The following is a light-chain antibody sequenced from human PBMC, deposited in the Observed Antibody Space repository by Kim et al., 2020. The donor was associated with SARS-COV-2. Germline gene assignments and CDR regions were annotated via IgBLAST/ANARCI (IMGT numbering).Light chain of an antibody. CDR3: QHYSRFPYT. CDR1: EKIGTW. J-gene: IGKJ2*01. CDR2: LAS. V-gene: IGKV1-5*03. Sequence: DIQMTQSPSTLSASVGDRVTITGRASEKIGTWLAWYQQKPGRAPSLLIYLASTLESGVPSRFSGTGSGTEFSLSITSLQPDDFATYYCQHYSRFPYTFGQGTKLEIK.